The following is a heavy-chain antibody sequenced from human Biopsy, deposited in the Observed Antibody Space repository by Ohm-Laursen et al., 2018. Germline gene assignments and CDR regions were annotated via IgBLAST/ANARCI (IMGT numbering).Heavy chain of an antibody. D-gene: IGHD2-21*01. J-gene: IGHJ4*01. CDR3: SKDGGPYCGGCDLDY. CDR1: GFTFSSYG. V-gene: IGHV3-30*18. CDR2: ISIDGYNK. Sequence: SLRLSCSASGFTFSSYGMHWVRHTPGKGLESVALISIDGYNKWYADPVKGSCTIFRDNSKNTLYLQMHSLIVEDTAVYYCSKDGGPYCGGCDLDYWGQGTLVTVSS.